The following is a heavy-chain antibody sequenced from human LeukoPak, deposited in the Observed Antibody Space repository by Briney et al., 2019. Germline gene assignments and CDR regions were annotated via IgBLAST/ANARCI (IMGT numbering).Heavy chain of an antibody. Sequence: GGSLRPSCAASGFTFSSYAMSWVRQAPGKGLEWVSAISGSGGSTYYADSVKGRFTISRDNSKNTLYLQMNSLRAEDTAVYYCAKSAEHGDYPYGMDVWGQGTTVTVSS. CDR3: AKSAEHGDYPYGMDV. V-gene: IGHV3-23*01. D-gene: IGHD4-17*01. CDR1: GFTFSSYA. CDR2: ISGSGGST. J-gene: IGHJ6*02.